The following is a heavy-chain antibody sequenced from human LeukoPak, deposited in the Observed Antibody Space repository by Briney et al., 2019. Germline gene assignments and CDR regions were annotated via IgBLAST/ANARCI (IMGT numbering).Heavy chain of an antibody. CDR2: INPNSGGT. D-gene: IGHD2-8*01. J-gene: IGHJ4*02. V-gene: IGHV1-2*06. Sequence: ASVKVSCKASGYTFTGYYMHWVRQAPGHGLEWVGRINPNSGGTNYAQKFQGRVTMTRDTSISTAYMELRRLRSDDTAVYYCAYARRVFDYWSQGTLVTVSS. CDR1: GYTFTGYY. CDR3: AYARRVFDY.